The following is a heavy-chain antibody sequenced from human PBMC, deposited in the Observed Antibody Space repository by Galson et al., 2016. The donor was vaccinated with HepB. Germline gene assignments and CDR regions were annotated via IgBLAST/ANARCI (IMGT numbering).Heavy chain of an antibody. CDR2: ISYDGSNK. CDR1: GFTFSIFG. D-gene: IGHD4-17*01. Sequence: SLRLSCAASGFTFSIFGMYWVRQAPGKGLEWVADISYDGSNKHYSDSVKGRFTISRDNSKNILYLQMNNLRANDTAVYFCAKAFLTTVTTPAYFDFWGQGNLVTVSS. CDR3: AKAFLTTVTTPAYFDF. V-gene: IGHV3-30*18. J-gene: IGHJ4*02.